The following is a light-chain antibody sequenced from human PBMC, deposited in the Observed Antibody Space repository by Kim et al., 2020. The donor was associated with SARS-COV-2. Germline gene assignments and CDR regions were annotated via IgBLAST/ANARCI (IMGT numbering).Light chain of an antibody. J-gene: IGLJ2*01. CDR1: SRDVGSYNL. CDR3: CSYAGSSTSVV. Sequence: SNTISCTGTSRDVGSYNLVSWYQQHPGKAPKIMIYEVSKRPSGVSNRFSGSKSGNTASLTISGLQAEDEADYYCCSYAGSSTSVVFGGGTQLTVL. V-gene: IGLV2-23*02. CDR2: EVS.